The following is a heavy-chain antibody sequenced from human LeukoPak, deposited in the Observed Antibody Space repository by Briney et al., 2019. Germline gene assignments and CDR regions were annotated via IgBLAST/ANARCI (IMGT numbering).Heavy chain of an antibody. V-gene: IGHV4-38-2*01. D-gene: IGHD3-22*01. J-gene: IGHJ5*02. CDR3: ARHGNYYDTSQSDP. CDR2: VYHSGST. Sequence: SETLSLTCAVSGYSISSGYYWGWIRPPPGKGLEWIGSVYHSGSTYYNSSLKSRVTISVDTSKNQFSLKLSSVTAADTAVYYCARHGNYYDTSQSDPWGQGTLVTVSS. CDR1: GYSISSGYY.